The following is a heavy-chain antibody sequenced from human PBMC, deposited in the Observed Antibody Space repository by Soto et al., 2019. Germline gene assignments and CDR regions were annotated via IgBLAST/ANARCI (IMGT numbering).Heavy chain of an antibody. CDR1: GFTFRSFT. V-gene: IGHV3-21*01. J-gene: IGHJ5*02. D-gene: IGHD6-13*01. CDR3: TRDASRDSSARGWFDP. Sequence: SLRLSCAASGFTFRSFTMSWVRQAPGKGLEWVSTISSNSAYIYYTDALRGRFTISRDNAKNSLHLQMNSLRAEDTAVYYCTRDASRDSSARGWFDPWGPGTLVTVSS. CDR2: ISSNSAYI.